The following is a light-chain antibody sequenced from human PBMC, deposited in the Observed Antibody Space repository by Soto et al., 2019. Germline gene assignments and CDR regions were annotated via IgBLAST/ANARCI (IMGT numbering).Light chain of an antibody. J-gene: IGLJ1*01. Sequence: QSALTQPASVSGSRGQSITISCTGTSSDFGGYNYVSWYQQHPGKAPKLLIYEVSSRPSGASDRFSGSKSGNTASLTISWLQAEDEADYYCSSYTTSTTYVFGTGTKVTVL. V-gene: IGLV2-14*01. CDR2: EVS. CDR1: SSDFGGYNY. CDR3: SSYTTSTTYV.